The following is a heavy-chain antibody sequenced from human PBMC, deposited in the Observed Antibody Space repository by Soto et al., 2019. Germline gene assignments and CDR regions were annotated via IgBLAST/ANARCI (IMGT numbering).Heavy chain of an antibody. CDR1: GYIFTRYW. D-gene: IGHD3-9*01. J-gene: IGHJ4*02. CDR3: VRQQGTGDYFDY. V-gene: IGHV5-51*01. CDR2: IYPGDSDT. Sequence: GESLKISCKGSGYIFTRYWIGWVRQMPGKGLEWMGFIYPGDSDTRYSPSFQGQVTISADKSISTAYLQWSSLKASDNAMYYCVRQQGTGDYFDYWGQGTLVTVS.